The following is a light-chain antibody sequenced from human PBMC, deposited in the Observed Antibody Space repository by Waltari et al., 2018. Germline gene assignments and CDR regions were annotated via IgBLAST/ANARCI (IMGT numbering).Light chain of an antibody. CDR2: DVS. J-gene: IGLJ3*02. CDR3: SSYTSSVTVV. V-gene: IGLV2-14*03. CDR1: TNDIGAYNY. Sequence: QSALTQPASVSGSPGQSITISCTGTTNDIGAYNYVSWYQQHPRKAPKLIIYDVSNLSSGVSTRFSGSKSGNTASLTISGLQAEDETDYYCSSYTSSVTVVFGGGTKLTVL.